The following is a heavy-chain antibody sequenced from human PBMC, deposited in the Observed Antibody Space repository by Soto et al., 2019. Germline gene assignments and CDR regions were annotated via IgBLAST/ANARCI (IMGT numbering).Heavy chain of an antibody. D-gene: IGHD3-16*02. CDR3: ASNPPIYDYIWWSYQNKHLAF. CDR2: ISAYNGNT. CDR1: GYTFTSYG. V-gene: IGHV1-18*01. Sequence: GASVKVSCKASGYTFTSYGISWVRQAPGQGLEWMGWISAYNGNTNYAQKLQGRVTMTTDTSTSTAYMELRSLRSDDTAVYYCASNPPIYDYIWWSYQNKHLAFWGQGTLVTVSS. J-gene: IGHJ4*02.